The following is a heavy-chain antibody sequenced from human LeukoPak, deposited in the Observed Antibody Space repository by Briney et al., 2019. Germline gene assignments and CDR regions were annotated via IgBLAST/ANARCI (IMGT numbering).Heavy chain of an antibody. CDR2: IYYSAIT. J-gene: IGHJ4*02. CDR3: VRGVYGSGRHYFDY. CDR1: GCSVSRAYYY. D-gene: IGHD3-10*01. V-gene: IGHV4-61*01. Sequence: SETLSLTCTVSGCSVSRAYYYWTWLRHPPGKGLEWVGYIYYSAITKYNSSPKSRVTIPVDPSQNQFSLKLNSVTAADTGVYFCVRGVYGSGRHYFDYWDQGTLVTVSS.